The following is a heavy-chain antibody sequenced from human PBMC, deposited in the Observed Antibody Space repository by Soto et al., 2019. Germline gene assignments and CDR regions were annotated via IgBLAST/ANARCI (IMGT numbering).Heavy chain of an antibody. V-gene: IGHV3-7*01. J-gene: IGHJ4*02. CDR2: IKQDGGEE. CDR1: GFTFTSYW. CDR3: ATSSDTGYIFDF. Sequence: AGGSLRLSCAASGFTFTSYWMSWVRQAPGKGLEWVASIKQDGGEEYYVDSVKGRFTISRDNAKNSLFLQMNSLRAEDTAVYYCATSSDTGYIFDFWGQGTLVTVSS. D-gene: IGHD3-9*01.